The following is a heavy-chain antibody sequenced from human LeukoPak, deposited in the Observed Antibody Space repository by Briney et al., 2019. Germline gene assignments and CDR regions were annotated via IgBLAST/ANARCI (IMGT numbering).Heavy chain of an antibody. CDR1: GFTFSSYS. CDR3: ARDGFPSGVKRYYFDY. V-gene: IGHV3-21*01. CDR2: ISSSSSYI. Sequence: GGSLRLSCAASGFTFSSYSMNWVRQAPGKGLEWVSSISSSSSYIYYPDSVKGRFTISRDNAKNSLYLQMNSLRAEDTAVYYCARDGFPSGVKRYYFDYWGQGTLVTVSS. J-gene: IGHJ4*02. D-gene: IGHD3-10*01.